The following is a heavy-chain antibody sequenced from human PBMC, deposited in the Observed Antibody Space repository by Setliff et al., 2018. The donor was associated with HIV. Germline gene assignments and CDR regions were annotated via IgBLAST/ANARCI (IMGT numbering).Heavy chain of an antibody. CDR2: KYYSGST. CDR1: GGSISSSSYY. V-gene: IGHV4-39*07. CDR3: ARVPSSLNWFGP. J-gene: IGHJ5*02. D-gene: IGHD3-10*01. Sequence: SATLSLTCTVSGGSISSSSYYWDWIRQPPGKGLEWIGSKYYSGSTYYNPSLKSRVTISVDTSKNQFSLKLSSVTAADTAVYYCARVPSSLNWFGPWGQGTLVTVSS.